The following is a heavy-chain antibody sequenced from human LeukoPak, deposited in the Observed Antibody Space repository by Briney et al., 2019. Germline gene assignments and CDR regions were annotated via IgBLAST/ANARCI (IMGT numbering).Heavy chain of an antibody. CDR1: GGSISSYY. Sequence: SETLSVTCTVSGGSISSYYWSWIRQPRGKGLEWIGYIYTSGSTNYNPSLKSRVTISVDTSKNQFSLKLSSVTAADTAVYYCARSRRYDFWSGNWFDPWGQGTLVTVSS. J-gene: IGHJ5*02. V-gene: IGHV4-4*09. D-gene: IGHD3-3*01. CDR3: ARSRRYDFWSGNWFDP. CDR2: IYTSGST.